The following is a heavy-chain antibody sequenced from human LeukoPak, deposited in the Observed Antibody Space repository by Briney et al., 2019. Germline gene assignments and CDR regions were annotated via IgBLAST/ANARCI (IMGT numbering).Heavy chain of an antibody. CDR1: GYTFTVYY. J-gene: IGHJ4*01. Sequence: GASVKVSCKPSGYTFTVYYIHWVRQAPRQGLEWMGWINPTSGATNYAPKFQGRVTMTEDTSTDTAYMELSSLRSEDTAVYFCATVSFWGQGTLVTVSS. CDR2: INPTSGAT. D-gene: IGHD1-1*01. V-gene: IGHV1-2*02. CDR3: ATVSF.